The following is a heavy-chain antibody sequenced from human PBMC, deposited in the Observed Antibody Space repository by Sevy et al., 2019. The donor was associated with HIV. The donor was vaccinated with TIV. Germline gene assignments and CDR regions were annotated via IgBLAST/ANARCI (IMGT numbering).Heavy chain of an antibody. CDR2: INHSGST. D-gene: IGHD2-15*01. J-gene: IGHJ3*02. CDR3: ARGRADIVVVVAATPRVVDAFDI. V-gene: IGHV4-34*01. Sequence: SETLSLTCAVYGGSFSGYYWSWIRQPPGKGLEWIGEINHSGSTNYNPSLKSRVTISVDTSKNQFSLKLSSVTAADTAVDYCARGRADIVVVVAATPRVVDAFDIWGQGTMVTVSS. CDR1: GGSFSGYY.